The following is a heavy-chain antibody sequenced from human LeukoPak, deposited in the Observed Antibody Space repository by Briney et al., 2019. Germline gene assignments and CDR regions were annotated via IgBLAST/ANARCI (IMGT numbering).Heavy chain of an antibody. D-gene: IGHD6-25*01. V-gene: IGHV3-23*01. CDR3: TKRPFSGYFDY. Sequence: GGSLRLSCAASGFTFSSYAMSWVRKAPGKGLEWVSTLSGGGDSTYCADSLRGRFTISRDNSKNTLYLQMNSLRAEDTAVYYCTKRPFSGYFDYWGQGTLVTVSS. J-gene: IGHJ4*02. CDR1: GFTFSSYA. CDR2: LSGGGDST.